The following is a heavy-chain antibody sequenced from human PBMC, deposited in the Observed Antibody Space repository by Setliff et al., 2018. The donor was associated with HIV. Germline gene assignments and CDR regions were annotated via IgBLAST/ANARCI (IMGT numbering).Heavy chain of an antibody. D-gene: IGHD1-20*01. V-gene: IGHV4-34*01. Sequence: SETLSLTCAVYGESFSGYFWSWIRQPPGKGREWIGEINHSGSTNYNPSLKSRVSISVATSKNQFSLKLSSVTAADTAVYYCATGITMAPDYWGQGSLVTSPQ. CDR2: INHSGST. CDR3: ATGITMAPDY. J-gene: IGHJ4*02. CDR1: GESFSGYF.